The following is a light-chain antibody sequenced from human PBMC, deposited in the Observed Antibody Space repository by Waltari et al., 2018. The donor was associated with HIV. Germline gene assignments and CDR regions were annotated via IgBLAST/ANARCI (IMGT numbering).Light chain of an antibody. CDR3: QQYYSTPLT. V-gene: IGKV4-1*01. CDR1: QSVLYSSNNKNY. Sequence: DMVMNQCPDYLAVYKGERPTINCNSSQSVLYSSNNKNYLAWYKQKPGQPPKLLIYWASTRESGVPDRFSGSGSGTDFTLTISSLQAEDVAVYYCQQYYSTPLTFGQGTKLEIK. CDR2: WAS. J-gene: IGKJ2*01.